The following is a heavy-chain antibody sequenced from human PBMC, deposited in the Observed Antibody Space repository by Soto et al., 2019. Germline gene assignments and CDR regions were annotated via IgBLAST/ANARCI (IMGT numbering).Heavy chain of an antibody. CDR3: AREYCPGISCYGPDY. CDR1: GYTLSSFG. J-gene: IGHJ4*02. V-gene: IGHV1-18*01. CDR2: VSTYNGDR. Sequence: QVQLVQSGAEVKKPGASVKVSCKASGYTLSSFGIIWVRQAPGQGLEWMGWVSTYNGDRKYAQTFQGRVTMTTDTSTSTADMELRSLTSDDTAVYYCAREYCPGISCYGPDYWGQGTLVTVSS. D-gene: IGHD2-2*01.